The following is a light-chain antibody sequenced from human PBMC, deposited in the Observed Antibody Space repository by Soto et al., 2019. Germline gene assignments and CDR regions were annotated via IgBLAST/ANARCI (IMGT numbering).Light chain of an antibody. CDR2: VNSDGRH. Sequence: QLVLTQSPSASASLGASVKLTCTLSSGHSSYAIAWHQQQPDKGPRYLMKVNSDGRHSKGDGIPDRFSGSSSGAERYLTISSLQSGDEADYYCQTWGNGIVVFGGGTKVTVL. CDR1: SGHSSYA. V-gene: IGLV4-69*02. J-gene: IGLJ2*01. CDR3: QTWGNGIVV.